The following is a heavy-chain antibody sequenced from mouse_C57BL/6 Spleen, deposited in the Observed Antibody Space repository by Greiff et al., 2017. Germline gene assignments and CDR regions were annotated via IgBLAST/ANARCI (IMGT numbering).Heavy chain of an antibody. Sequence: VQLQQSGAELVRPGSSVKLSCKASGYTFTSYWMHWVKQRPIQGLEWIGNIDPSDSETHYNQKFKDKATLTVDKSSSTAYMQLSSLTSEDSAVYYCARKEGYGYYAMDYWGQGTSVTVSS. D-gene: IGHD1-1*02. J-gene: IGHJ4*01. CDR2: IDPSDSET. CDR1: GYTFTSYW. CDR3: ARKEGYGYYAMDY. V-gene: IGHV1-52*01.